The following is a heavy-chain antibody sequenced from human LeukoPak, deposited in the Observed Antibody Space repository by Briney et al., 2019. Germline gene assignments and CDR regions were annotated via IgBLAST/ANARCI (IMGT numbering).Heavy chain of an antibody. V-gene: IGHV1-8*03. CDR2: MNPNSGNT. CDR3: ARVTPWSAFDY. Sequence: ASVKVSCKASGYTFTSYDINWVRQATGQGLEWMGWMNPNSGNTGYAQKFQGRVTITRNTSISTAYMELSSLRSEDTAVYYCARVTPWSAFDYWGQGTLVTVSS. D-gene: IGHD1-26*01. J-gene: IGHJ4*02. CDR1: GYTFTSYD.